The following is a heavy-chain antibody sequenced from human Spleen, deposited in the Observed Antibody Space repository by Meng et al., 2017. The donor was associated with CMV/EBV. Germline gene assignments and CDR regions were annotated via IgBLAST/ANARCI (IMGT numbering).Heavy chain of an antibody. D-gene: IGHD4-17*01. CDR3: AKESPTYGDAFDI. V-gene: IGHV3-23*01. CDR2: ISGRGSNS. CDR1: GLPFRSYA. J-gene: IGHJ3*02. Sequence: ASGLPFRSYAKNWVRQAPGKGLQWVSTISGRGSNSYYADSVKGRATISRDNSKNTLYLQVNSLRADDTAVYYCAKESPTYGDAFDIWGQGTMVTVSS.